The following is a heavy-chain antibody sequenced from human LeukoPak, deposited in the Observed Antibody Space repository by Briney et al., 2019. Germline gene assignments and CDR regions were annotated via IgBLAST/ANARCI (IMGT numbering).Heavy chain of an antibody. V-gene: IGHV1-8*01. CDR3: ARASRQVKGYDSAGYYYFGY. CDR2: MNPGSGNT. J-gene: IGHJ4*02. CDR1: GYTFTSYD. D-gene: IGHD3-22*01. Sequence: GASVTVSCKASGYTFTSYDINWVRQATGQGLEWMGWMNPGSGNTGLARKFQGRVTMTSNTSTSTAYMELSSLRSEDTAVYFCARASRQVKGYDSAGYYYFGYWGQGAVVTVSS.